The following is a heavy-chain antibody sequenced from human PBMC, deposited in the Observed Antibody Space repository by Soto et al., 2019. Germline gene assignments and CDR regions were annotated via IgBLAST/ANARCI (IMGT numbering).Heavy chain of an antibody. Sequence: ASVKVSCKASGYTFTSYGISWVRQAPGQGLEWMGWISAYNGNTNYAQKLQGRVTMTTDTSTSTAYMELRSLRSDDTAVYYCAREYYYDSSGSFDALDIWGQGTMVT. D-gene: IGHD3-22*01. CDR2: ISAYNGNT. V-gene: IGHV1-18*04. CDR1: GYTFTSYG. CDR3: AREYYYDSSGSFDALDI. J-gene: IGHJ3*02.